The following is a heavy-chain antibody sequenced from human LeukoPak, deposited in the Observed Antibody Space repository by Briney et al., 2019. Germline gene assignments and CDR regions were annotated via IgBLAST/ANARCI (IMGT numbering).Heavy chain of an antibody. D-gene: IGHD3-22*01. Sequence: ASVKVSCKASGYTFTSYAMNWVRQAPGQGLEWMGWINTNTGNPTYAQGFTGRFVFSLDTSVSTAYLQISSLKAEDTAVYYCARLVSSGYYYYYYYMDVWGKGTTVTVSS. CDR3: ARLVSSGYYYYYYYMDV. CDR2: INTNTGNP. CDR1: GYTFTSYA. J-gene: IGHJ6*03. V-gene: IGHV7-4-1*02.